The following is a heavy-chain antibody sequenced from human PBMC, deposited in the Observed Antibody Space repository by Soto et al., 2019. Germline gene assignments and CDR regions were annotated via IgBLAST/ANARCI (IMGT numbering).Heavy chain of an antibody. Sequence: ASVKVSCKASGYTFTGYYMHWVRQAPGQGLEWMGWINPNSGGTNYAQKFQGRVTMTRDTSISTAYMELSRLRSDDTAVYYCARAETPTYYYDSSGSCPWRQGTLVTVSS. CDR1: GYTFTGYY. D-gene: IGHD3-22*01. CDR2: INPNSGGT. CDR3: ARAETPTYYYDSSGSCP. V-gene: IGHV1-2*02. J-gene: IGHJ5*02.